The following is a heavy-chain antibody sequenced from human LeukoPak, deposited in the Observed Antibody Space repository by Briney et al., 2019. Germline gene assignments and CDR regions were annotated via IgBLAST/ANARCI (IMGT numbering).Heavy chain of an antibody. D-gene: IGHD3-3*01. V-gene: IGHV4-59*01. J-gene: IGHJ3*02. CDR3: AKYYDFWSGSAFDI. CDR2: IYYSGST. CDR1: GGSICSYY. Sequence: SETLSLTCTVSGGSICSYYWSWIRQPPGKGLEWIGYIYYSGSTNYNPSLKSRVTISVDTSKNQFSLKLSSVTAADTAVYYCAKYYDFWSGSAFDIWGQGTMVTVSS.